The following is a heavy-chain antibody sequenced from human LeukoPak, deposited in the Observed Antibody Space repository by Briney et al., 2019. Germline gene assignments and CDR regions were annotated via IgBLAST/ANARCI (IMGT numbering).Heavy chain of an antibody. J-gene: IGHJ5*02. D-gene: IGHD4-23*01. CDR3: ARDYGGNSGWFDP. CDR1: GYTFTSYD. Sequence: GASVKVSCKASGYTFTSYDLYWVRQATGQGLEWVGWMNPNTGNTGYAQKFQGRVTITRDTSISTAYMELSSLTSEDTAVYYCARDYGGNSGWFDPWGQGTLVTVSS. CDR2: MNPNTGNT. V-gene: IGHV1-8*03.